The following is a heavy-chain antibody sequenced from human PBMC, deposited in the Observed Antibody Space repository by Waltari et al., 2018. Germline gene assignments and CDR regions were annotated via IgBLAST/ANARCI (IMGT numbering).Heavy chain of an antibody. J-gene: IGHJ4*02. Sequence: QVQLHESGPGLVKPSEPLSLTCTVSGYSLSSGYYRGWIRQPPGKGLEWIGSIFQSGITYYNPSLKSRVTISVDTSKNQFSVRLSSVTAADTAVYYCARDRGTSGWRYFDYWGQGSLVTVSS. CDR1: GYSLSSGYY. CDR2: IFQSGIT. D-gene: IGHD6-19*01. CDR3: ARDRGTSGWRYFDY. V-gene: IGHV4-38-2*02.